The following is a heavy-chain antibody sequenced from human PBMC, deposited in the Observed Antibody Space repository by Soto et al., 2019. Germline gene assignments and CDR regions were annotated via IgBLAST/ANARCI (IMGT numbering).Heavy chain of an antibody. V-gene: IGHV4-59*01. J-gene: IGHJ4*02. CDR2: IYYSGST. CDR1: GGSISSYY. D-gene: IGHD3-9*01. CDR3: ARRYGAGFDY. Sequence: QVQLQESGPGLVKPSETLSLTCTVSGGSISSYYWSWIRQPPGKGLEWIGDIYYSGSTNYNPSLKSRVTISVDTSKNQFSLKLSSVTAADTAVYYCARRYGAGFDYWGQGTLVTVSS.